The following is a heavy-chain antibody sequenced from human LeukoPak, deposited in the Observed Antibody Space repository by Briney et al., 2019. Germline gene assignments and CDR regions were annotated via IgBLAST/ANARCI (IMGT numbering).Heavy chain of an antibody. CDR3: AREGVPGGGYFDY. V-gene: IGHV3-66*01. Sequence: PGGSLRLSCAASGFTVSSNYMSWVRQAPGKGLEWVSVIHSGGSTYYADSVKGRFSISRDNSKNTLYLQMNSLRAEDTAVYYCAREGVPGGGYFDYWGQGTLVTVSS. J-gene: IGHJ4*02. CDR1: GFTVSSNY. CDR2: IHSGGST. D-gene: IGHD2-15*01.